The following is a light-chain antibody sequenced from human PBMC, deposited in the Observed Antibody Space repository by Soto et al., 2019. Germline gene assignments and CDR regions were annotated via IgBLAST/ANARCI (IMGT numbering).Light chain of an antibody. CDR1: QSVDSS. CDR2: DAS. Sequence: DILLAQSPGTLSLSPGERATLSCRASQSVDSSLAWFQQKPGQAPRLLIYDASNRATGIPARFSGSGSGTDFTLTISSLEPEDFAVYYCQQRGSWPQLTFGGGTKVDIK. CDR3: QQRGSWPQLT. V-gene: IGKV3-11*01. J-gene: IGKJ4*01.